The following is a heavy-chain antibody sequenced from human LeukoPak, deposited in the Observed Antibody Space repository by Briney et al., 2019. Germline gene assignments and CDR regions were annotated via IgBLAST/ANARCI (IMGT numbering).Heavy chain of an antibody. CDR3: AREYSSSSGRSFNY. CDR2: ISSGSNTI. J-gene: IGHJ4*02. CDR1: RFTFSTYS. Sequence: GGSLRLSCAASRFTFSTYSMNWVRQAPGKGLEWVSYISSGSNTIYYADSVKGRFTISRDNAKNSLYLQMNSLRAEDTAVYYCAREYSSSSGRSFNYWGQGTLVTVSS. V-gene: IGHV3-48*01. D-gene: IGHD6-6*01.